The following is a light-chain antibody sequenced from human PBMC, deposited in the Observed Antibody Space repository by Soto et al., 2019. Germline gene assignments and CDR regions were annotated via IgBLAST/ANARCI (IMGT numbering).Light chain of an antibody. V-gene: IGLV1-44*01. CDR3: ATWDDSLNGWV. Sequence: QAVVTQPPSASGTPGQRVTISCSGSSSNIGSNTVNWYHQFPGTAPKLLIYSNNQRPSGVPDRFSGSKSGTSASLAISGLQSEDEADYYCATWDDSLNGWVFGGGTKVTVL. CDR1: SSNIGSNT. J-gene: IGLJ3*02. CDR2: SNN.